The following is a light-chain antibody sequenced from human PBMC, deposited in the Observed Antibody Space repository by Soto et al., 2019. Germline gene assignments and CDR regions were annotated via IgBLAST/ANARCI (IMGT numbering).Light chain of an antibody. J-gene: IGKJ1*01. CDR2: AAS. CDR1: RTISSD. CDR3: QQSYSVPWT. V-gene: IGKV1-39*01. Sequence: DIQMTQTPSSLSASVGDRVTITCRASRTISSDINWYQQKPGQAPKFLIYAASSLQSGVPSRFSGNGSGTDFTLTISSLQPEDSATYFCQQSYSVPWTFGQGTKVEV.